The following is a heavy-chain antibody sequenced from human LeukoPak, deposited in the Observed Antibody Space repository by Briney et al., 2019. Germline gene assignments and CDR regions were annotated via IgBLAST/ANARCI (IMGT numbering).Heavy chain of an antibody. V-gene: IGHV4-34*01. Sequence: SETLSLTCAVYGGAFSGYYWGWVRQPPGKGLEWIGEINHSGSTNYNPSLKSRVTISVDTSKNQFSLKLSAVTAADTAVYYCVGGTYYDGSGSLAAYWGQGTLVTVSS. CDR1: GGAFSGYY. CDR3: VGGTYYDGSGSLAAY. J-gene: IGHJ4*02. D-gene: IGHD3-10*01. CDR2: INHSGST.